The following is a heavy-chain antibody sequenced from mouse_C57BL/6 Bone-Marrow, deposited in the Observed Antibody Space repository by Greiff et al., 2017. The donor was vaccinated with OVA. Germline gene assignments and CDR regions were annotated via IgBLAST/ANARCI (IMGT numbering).Heavy chain of an antibody. J-gene: IGHJ1*03. CDR3: ARKDPPIYYYGSSYYFDV. CDR1: GFSLTSYG. Sequence: QVQLQQSGPGLVQPSQSLSITCTVSGFSLTSYGVHWVRQSPGKGLEWLGVIWSGGSTDYNAAFISRLSISKDNSKSQVFFKMNSLQADDTAIYYCARKDPPIYYYGSSYYFDVWGTGTTVTVSS. CDR2: IWSGGST. D-gene: IGHD1-1*01. V-gene: IGHV2-2*01.